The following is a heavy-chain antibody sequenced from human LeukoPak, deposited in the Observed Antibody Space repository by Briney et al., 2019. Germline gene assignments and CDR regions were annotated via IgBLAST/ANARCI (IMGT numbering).Heavy chain of an antibody. CDR3: ARGPVDLTGSDVFDI. CDR1: GASITSYY. CDR2: IYHTGNI. D-gene: IGHD3-9*01. J-gene: IGHJ3*02. V-gene: IGHV4-59*01. Sequence: SETLSLTCAVSGASITSYYWTWIRQPPGKGLEWIGYIYHTGNIKYNPSLNSRVTISIDTSKNQFSLKLSSVTAADTAVYYCARGPVDLTGSDVFDIWGQGTMVTVSS.